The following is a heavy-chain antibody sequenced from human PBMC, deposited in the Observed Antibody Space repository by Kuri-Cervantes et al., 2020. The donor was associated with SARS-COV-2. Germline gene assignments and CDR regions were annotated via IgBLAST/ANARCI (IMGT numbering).Heavy chain of an antibody. J-gene: IGHJ4*02. CDR3: ARDWHYGGIKGGVHTQ. CDR2: ISQSSRFT. CDR1: GFTFSDYY. D-gene: IGHD4/OR15-4a*01. V-gene: IGHV3-11*05. Sequence: GESLKISCAASGFTFSDYYMSWVRQAPGKGLEWIAYISQSSRFTDYADSVKGRFIISRDDAKKSLFLQMTSLSGDDTAMYYCARDWHYGGIKGGVHTQWGQGTLVTVSS.